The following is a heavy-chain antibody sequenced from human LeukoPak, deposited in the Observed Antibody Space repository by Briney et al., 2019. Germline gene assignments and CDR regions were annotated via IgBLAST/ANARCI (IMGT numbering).Heavy chain of an antibody. V-gene: IGHV4-59*01. CDR2: IYYSGST. CDR1: GGSISSYY. D-gene: IGHD3-22*01. J-gene: IGHJ6*03. Sequence: SETLSLTCTVSGGSISSYYWSWIRQPPGKGLEWIGYIYYSGSTNYNPSLKSRVTISVDTSKNQFSPKLSSVTAADTAVYYCARADSSGYPYYYYYMDVWGKGTTVTISS. CDR3: ARADSSGYPYYYYYMDV.